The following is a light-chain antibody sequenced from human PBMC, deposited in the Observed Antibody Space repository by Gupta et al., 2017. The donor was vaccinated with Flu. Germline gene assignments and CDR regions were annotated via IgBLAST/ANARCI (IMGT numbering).Light chain of an antibody. CDR1: SGSIASNY. CDR2: EDK. Sequence: TVTIACTRKSGSIASNYVQWYQKRPDSSPTIVIYEDKQRPAGVPDRFSGSIDRSSNSASLTIAGLKTEDEAYYYCQYYDTNYVIFGGGTKLTVL. V-gene: IGLV6-57*01. J-gene: IGLJ2*01. CDR3: QYYDTNYVI.